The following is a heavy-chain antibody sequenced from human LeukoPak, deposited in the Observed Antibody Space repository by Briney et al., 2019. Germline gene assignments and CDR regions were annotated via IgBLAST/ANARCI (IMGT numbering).Heavy chain of an antibody. CDR1: GFTFSGSA. D-gene: IGHD1-20*01. CDR2: IRSKANSYAT. CDR3: TRRRRITGTGVDYYYMNV. V-gene: IGHV3-73*01. J-gene: IGHJ6*03. Sequence: GGSLRLSCAASGFTFSGSAMHWVRQASGKGLEWVGHIRSKANSYATAYAASVKGRFTISRDDSKNTAYLQMNSLKTEDTAVYYCTRRRRITGTGVDYYYMNVWGKGTTVTVSS.